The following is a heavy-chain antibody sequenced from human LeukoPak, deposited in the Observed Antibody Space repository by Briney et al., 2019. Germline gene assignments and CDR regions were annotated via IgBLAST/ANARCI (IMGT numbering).Heavy chain of an antibody. CDR2: ISGSGGGT. V-gene: IGHV3-23*01. D-gene: IGHD3-16*02. CDR1: GFTFSSIA. Sequence: GGSLRLSCAASGFTFSSIAMSWVRQAPDKGLEWVSTISGSGGGTYYADSVKGRFTISRDDSKNTLYLQMNSLRADDTAVYYCAKDLARYRNNFFAYWGQGNLVTVSS. CDR3: AKDLARYRNNFFAY. J-gene: IGHJ4*02.